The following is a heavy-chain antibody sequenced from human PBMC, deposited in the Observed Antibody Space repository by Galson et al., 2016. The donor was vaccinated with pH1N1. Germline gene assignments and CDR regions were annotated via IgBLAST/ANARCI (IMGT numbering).Heavy chain of an antibody. V-gene: IGHV3-23*01. CDR1: GFNFSPYY. Sequence: SLRLSCATSGFNFSPYYMHWVRQDPGKGLEWVSSISGSGVYTSDADSVRGRFTISRDNSKNTLYLQMNSLRAEDTGVYYCAKAKLASSEWFGGWFDPWGQGTLVTVSS. CDR2: ISGSGVYT. CDR3: AKAKLASSEWFGGWFDP. D-gene: IGHD3-10*01. J-gene: IGHJ5*02.